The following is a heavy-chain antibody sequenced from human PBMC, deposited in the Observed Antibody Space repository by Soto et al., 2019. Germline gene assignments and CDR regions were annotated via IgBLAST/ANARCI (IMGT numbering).Heavy chain of an antibody. V-gene: IGHV3-23*01. Sequence: GGSLRLSCAASGFSFSLYAMSWVRQAPGKGLEWVSAISASGGGTYYADSVKGRFTISRDNSKNTLYLQMNSLRAEDTAVYYCAKDKDGKGFRYFGTRAQQTLLPISS. D-gene: IGHD3-9*01. J-gene: IGHJ4*02. CDR3: AKDKDGKGFRYFGT. CDR2: ISASGGGT. CDR1: GFSFSLYA.